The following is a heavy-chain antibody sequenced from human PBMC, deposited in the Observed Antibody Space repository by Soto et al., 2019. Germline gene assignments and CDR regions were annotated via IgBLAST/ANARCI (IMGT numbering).Heavy chain of an antibody. V-gene: IGHV1-8*01. CDR1: GYTFSDFD. CDR3: ARGNKFNYAGFDV. CDR2: MNAKSGDT. D-gene: IGHD3-16*01. Sequence: QAHLEQSGAEVKRPGASVKVSCKASGYTFSDFDINWLRQASGQGPEWMGWMNAKSGDTFFAQRYQGKFNMTADTSLSTAYMEVGSLTSDDTVMYYCARGNKFNYAGFDVWGQGTTVAVSS. J-gene: IGHJ6*02.